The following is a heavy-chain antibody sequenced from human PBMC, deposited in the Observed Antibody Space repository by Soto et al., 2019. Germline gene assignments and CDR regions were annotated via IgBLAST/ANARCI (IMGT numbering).Heavy chain of an antibody. J-gene: IGHJ5*02. CDR1: GGSISSRSNS. Sequence: SETLSLTCSVSGGSISSRSNSWGWIRQLPGKGLEWIGTIYYSGSTYYNPSLKSRVTISVDTSKNQFSLKLSSVTAADTAVYYCASPKIAFYNWFDPWGQGTLVTVSS. D-gene: IGHD3-3*02. CDR3: ASPKIAFYNWFDP. V-gene: IGHV4-39*01. CDR2: IYYSGST.